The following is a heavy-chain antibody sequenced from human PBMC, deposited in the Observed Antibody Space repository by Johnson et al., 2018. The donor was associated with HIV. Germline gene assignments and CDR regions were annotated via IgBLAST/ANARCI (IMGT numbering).Heavy chain of an antibody. CDR1: GFTLTNYP. V-gene: IGHV3-11*01. CDR3: TTYSIIHAFDI. D-gene: IGHD6-13*01. CDR2: ISSSGSTI. Sequence: QVQLVESGGGVVQPGRSLRLSCAASGFTLTNYPMHWVRQAPGKGLEWVSYISSSGSTIYYADSVKGRFTISRDNAKNSLYLQMNSLKTEDTAVYYCTTYSIIHAFDIW. J-gene: IGHJ3*02.